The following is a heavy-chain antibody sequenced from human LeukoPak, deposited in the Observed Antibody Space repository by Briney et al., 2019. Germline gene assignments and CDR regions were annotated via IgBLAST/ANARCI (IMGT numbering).Heavy chain of an antibody. CDR2: ISSYTSYT. Sequence: PGGSLRLSCAGSGFTFSDYYMSWIRQAPGKGLEWVSYISSYTSYTNYADSVKGRFTISRDNAKNSLYLQMNSLRAEDTAVYYCARATHYDILTGCTDFDYWGQGTLITVSS. CDR1: GFTFSDYY. V-gene: IGHV3-11*06. J-gene: IGHJ4*02. CDR3: ARATHYDILTGCTDFDY. D-gene: IGHD3-9*01.